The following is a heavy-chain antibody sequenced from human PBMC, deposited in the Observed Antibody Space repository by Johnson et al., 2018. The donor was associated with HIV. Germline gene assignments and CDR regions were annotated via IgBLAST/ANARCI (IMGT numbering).Heavy chain of an antibody. CDR2: ISYDGSDK. CDR3: ARDRRFYDVLTSSSCPTFDL. J-gene: IGHJ3*01. D-gene: IGHD3-9*01. V-gene: IGHV3-30*04. CDR1: GFTFSSYA. Sequence: VQLVESGGGVVQPGRSLRLSCAASGFTFSSYAMHWVRQAPGMGLEWVAVISYDGSDKYYADSVKGRFTISRDSSKNTLYLQMNSLRAEDMAVYYCARDRRFYDVLTSSSCPTFDLWGQGTMVTVSS.